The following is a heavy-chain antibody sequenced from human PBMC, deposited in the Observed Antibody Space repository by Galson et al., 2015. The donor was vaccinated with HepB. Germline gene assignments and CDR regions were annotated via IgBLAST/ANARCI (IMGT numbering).Heavy chain of an antibody. CDR1: GFSLSTSGVG. V-gene: IGHV2-5*01. CDR2: IYWSDDE. CDR3: VHRQFFGWGNYYAFDI. D-gene: IGHD3-10*01. Sequence: PALVKPTQTLTLTCTFSGFSLSTSGVGVGWIRQPPGKALEWLAIIYWSDDERCSPSLRNRLTIAKDTSRNQVVLTMTNMDPVDTGTYYCVHRQFFGWGNYYAFDIWGQGTVVTVSS. J-gene: IGHJ3*02.